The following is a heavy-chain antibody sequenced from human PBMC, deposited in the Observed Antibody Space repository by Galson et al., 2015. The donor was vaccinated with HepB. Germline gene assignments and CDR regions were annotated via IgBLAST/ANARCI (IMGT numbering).Heavy chain of an antibody. J-gene: IGHJ4*02. V-gene: IGHV4-34*01. Sequence: ETLSLTCAAYGGSFSGYYWSWIRQPPGKGLEWIGEINHSGSTNYNPSLKSRVTISVDTSKNQFSLKLSSVTAADTAVYYCAGGDYASCWGQGTLVTVSS. CDR1: GGSFSGYY. D-gene: IGHD4-17*01. CDR3: AGGDYASC. CDR2: INHSGST.